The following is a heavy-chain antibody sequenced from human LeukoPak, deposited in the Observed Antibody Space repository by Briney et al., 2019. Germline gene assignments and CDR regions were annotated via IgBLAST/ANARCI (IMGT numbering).Heavy chain of an antibody. V-gene: IGHV4-59*01. Sequence: SETLSLTCTVSGGSIISYYWSWIRQPPGKGLEWIGYLYYSGSTSYNPSLKSRVTMSVDRSKNLFPLNLSSVTAADTAVYYCARRASSYYFDNWSQGTLVTVSS. CDR3: ARRASSYYFDN. D-gene: IGHD3-16*02. CDR2: LYYSGST. J-gene: IGHJ4*02. CDR1: GGSIISYY.